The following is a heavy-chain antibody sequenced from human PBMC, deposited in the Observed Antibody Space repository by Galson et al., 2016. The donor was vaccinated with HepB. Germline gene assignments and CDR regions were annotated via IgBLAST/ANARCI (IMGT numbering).Heavy chain of an antibody. J-gene: IGHJ5*02. Sequence: SLRLSCAASEFTFNAYGMIWVRQAPGKGLEWVSLIGATGGTTYYADSVKGRFTISRDNSKNTLYLHMNSLRAEDTAVYYCARDAAYCGPTTCHSGWFDPWGQGTLVTVSS. V-gene: IGHV3-23*01. CDR3: ARDAAYCGPTTCHSGWFDP. CDR1: EFTFNAYG. CDR2: IGATGGTT. D-gene: IGHD2-21*01.